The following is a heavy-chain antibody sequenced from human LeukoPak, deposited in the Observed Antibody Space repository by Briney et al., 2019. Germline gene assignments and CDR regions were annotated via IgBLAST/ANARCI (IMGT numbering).Heavy chain of an antibody. D-gene: IGHD1-1*01. CDR1: GFTFSRFY. V-gene: IGHV3-7*05. CDR3: AREGTFTAYNFDS. Sequence: GGSLRLSCAASGFTFSRFYMSWVRQPPGKGLEWVANINGDRSEKYYVDSVKGRFTISRDNAKNSLYLQMNSLRAEDTAVYYCAREGTFTAYNFDSWGQGTLVTVSS. CDR2: INGDRSEK. J-gene: IGHJ4*02.